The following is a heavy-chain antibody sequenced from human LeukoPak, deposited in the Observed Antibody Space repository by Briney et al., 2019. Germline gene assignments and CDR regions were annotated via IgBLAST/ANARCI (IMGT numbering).Heavy chain of an antibody. D-gene: IGHD2-15*01. CDR2: INHSGST. J-gene: IGHJ6*03. Sequence: PSETLSLTCAVYGVSFSGYYWSWLRQPPGKGLEWIGEINHSGSTNYNPSLKSRVTISVDTSKNQFSLKLSSVTAADTAVYYCARLPTRSHYYYYMDVWGKGTTVTVSS. CDR3: ARLPTRSHYYYYMDV. V-gene: IGHV4-34*01. CDR1: GVSFSGYY.